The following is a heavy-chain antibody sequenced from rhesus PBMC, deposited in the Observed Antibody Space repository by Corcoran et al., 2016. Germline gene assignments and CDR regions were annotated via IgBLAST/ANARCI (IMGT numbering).Heavy chain of an antibody. CDR3: TRGGYYNIWTYNRFDV. Sequence: EVQLVESGGGLVQPGGSLRLSCAASGFTFSNYWLSWVRQAPGKGLDWVGRIKNKADGGTAAYAESVKGRFTISRDDSKNTLYLQMNSLKTEDTAVYYCTRGGYYNIWTYNRFDVWGPGVLVTVSS. D-gene: IGHD3-3*01. J-gene: IGHJ5-1*01. V-gene: IGHV3-16*02. CDR2: IKNKADGGTA. CDR1: GFTFSNYW.